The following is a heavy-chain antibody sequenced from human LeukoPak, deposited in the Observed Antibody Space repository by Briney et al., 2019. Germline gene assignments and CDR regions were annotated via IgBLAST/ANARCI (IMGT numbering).Heavy chain of an antibody. Sequence: ASVKVSCKASGYTFTSYYMHWVRQAPEQGLEWMEIINPSGGSASYAQKFQGRVTMTRDTSTSTVYMELSSLRSEDTAVYYCARDLEMATITGFFDYWGQGTLVTVSS. V-gene: IGHV1-46*01. D-gene: IGHD5-24*01. J-gene: IGHJ4*02. CDR1: GYTFTSYY. CDR3: ARDLEMATITGFFDY. CDR2: INPSGGSA.